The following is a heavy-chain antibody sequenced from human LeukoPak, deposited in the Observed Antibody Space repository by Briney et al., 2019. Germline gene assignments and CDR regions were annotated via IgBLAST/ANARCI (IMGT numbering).Heavy chain of an antibody. V-gene: IGHV3-30*04. CDR2: ISSDGRTE. J-gene: IGHJ4*02. CDR1: GFTFSSYA. D-gene: IGHD6-25*01. CDR3: ARGWGSGAWLIDS. Sequence: GGSLRLSCAASGFTFSSYAMHWVRQGPGKGLEWVAFISSDGRTEYNADSVKGRFTIPRDNSKNTLYLQMNSLTTEDTAVYYCARGWGSGAWLIDSWGQGTLVSVSS.